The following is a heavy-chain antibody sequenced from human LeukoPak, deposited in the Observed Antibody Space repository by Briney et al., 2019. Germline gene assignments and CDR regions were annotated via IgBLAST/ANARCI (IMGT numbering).Heavy chain of an antibody. CDR3: ARDGDSSGYYGY. CDR1: GGSISSGDYY. V-gene: IGHV4-30-4*01. J-gene: IGHJ4*02. CDR2: IYYGGST. D-gene: IGHD3-22*01. Sequence: SQTLSLTCTVSGGSISSGDYYWSWIRQPPGKGLEWIGYIYYGGSTYYNPSLKSRVTISVDTSKNQFSLKLSSVTAADTAVYYCARDGDSSGYYGYWGQGTLVTVSS.